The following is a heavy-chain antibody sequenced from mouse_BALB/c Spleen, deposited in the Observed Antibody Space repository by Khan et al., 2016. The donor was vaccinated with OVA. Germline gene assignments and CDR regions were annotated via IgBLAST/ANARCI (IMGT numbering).Heavy chain of an antibody. CDR1: GDSITSGY. J-gene: IGHJ3*01. D-gene: IGHD2-14*01. CDR2: IIYTGYT. CDR3: ARSTYRYAFVY. V-gene: IGHV3-8*02. Sequence: EVELVESGPSLVKPSQTLSLTCSVTGDSITSGYWNWIRKFPGNKLEYMGYIIYTGYTYYIPSLKSRISITRHTSKNQYYLQLNSVTDEDTATYYCARSTYRYAFVYWGQGTLVTVSA.